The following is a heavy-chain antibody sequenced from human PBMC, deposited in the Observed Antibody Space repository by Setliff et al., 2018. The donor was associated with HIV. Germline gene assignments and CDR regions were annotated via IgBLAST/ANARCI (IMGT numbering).Heavy chain of an antibody. V-gene: IGHV3-9*01. J-gene: IGHJ5*02. Sequence: GGSLRLSCAASGFIFDDYAMHWVRQAPGKGLGWVSGISWNSGSIGYADSVKGRFTLSRDNAKNSLYLQMNSLRAEDTAVYYCARVLLITNAVYGVVSNQFDPWGQGTLVTVSS. CDR1: GFIFDDYA. D-gene: IGHD3-3*01. CDR2: ISWNSGSI. CDR3: ARVLLITNAVYGVVSNQFDP.